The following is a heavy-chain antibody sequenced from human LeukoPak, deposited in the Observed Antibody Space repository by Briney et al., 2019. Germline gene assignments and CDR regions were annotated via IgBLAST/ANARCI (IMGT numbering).Heavy chain of an antibody. J-gene: IGHJ4*02. CDR3: ARVSGWQPPDY. D-gene: IGHD6-19*01. V-gene: IGHV4-59*01. CDR2: IYYSGST. Sequence: PSETLSLTCTVSGGSISSYYWSWIRQPPGKGLEWIGYIYYSGSTNYNPSLKSRVTISVDTSKNQFSLKLSSVTAADTAVYYCARVSGWQPPDYWGQGTLVTVSS. CDR1: GGSISSYY.